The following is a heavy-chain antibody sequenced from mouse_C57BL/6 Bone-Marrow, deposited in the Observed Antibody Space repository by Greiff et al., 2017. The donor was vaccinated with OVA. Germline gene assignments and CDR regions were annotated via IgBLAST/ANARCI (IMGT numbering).Heavy chain of an antibody. J-gene: IGHJ1*03. CDR2: ISNWAYSI. V-gene: IGHV5-15*01. CDR3: ARQGGSRYFDV. Sequence: EVKLVESGGGLVQPGGSLKLSCAASGFTFSDYGMAWVRQAPRKGPEWVAFISNWAYSIYYADTVTGRFTISRENAKNTLYLEMSSLRSEYTAMYYCARQGGSRYFDVWGTGTTVTVSS. D-gene: IGHD1-1*01. CDR1: GFTFSDYG.